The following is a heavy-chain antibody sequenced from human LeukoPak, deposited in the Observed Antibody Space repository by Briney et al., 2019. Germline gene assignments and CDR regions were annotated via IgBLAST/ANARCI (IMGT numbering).Heavy chain of an antibody. J-gene: IGHJ5*02. Sequence: SVKVSCKASGGTFSSYAISWVRQAPGQGLEWMGGIIPIFGTANYAQKFQGRVTITADKSTSTAYMELSSLRSEDTAVYYCARVAGGYYDSSGYPRYNWFDPWGQGSLVTVSS. CDR1: GGTFSSYA. V-gene: IGHV1-69*06. CDR2: IIPIFGTA. D-gene: IGHD3-22*01. CDR3: ARVAGGYYDSSGYPRYNWFDP.